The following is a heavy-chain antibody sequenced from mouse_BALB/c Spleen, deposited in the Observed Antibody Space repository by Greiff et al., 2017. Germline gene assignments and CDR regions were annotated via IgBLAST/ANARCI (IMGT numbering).Heavy chain of an antibody. CDR3: ARAFYYDYDGFAY. D-gene: IGHD2-4*01. CDR1: GFTFSSYA. Sequence: EVHLVESGGGLVKPGGSLKLSCAASGFTFSSYAMSWVRQSPEKRLEWVAEISSGGSYTYYPDTVTGRFTISRDNAKNTLYLEMSSLRSEDTAMYYCARAFYYDYDGFAYWGQGTLVTVSA. V-gene: IGHV5-9-4*01. J-gene: IGHJ3*01. CDR2: ISSGGSYT.